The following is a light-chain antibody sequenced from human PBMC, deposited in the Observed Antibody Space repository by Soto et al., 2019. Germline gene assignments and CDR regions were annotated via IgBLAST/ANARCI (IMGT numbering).Light chain of an antibody. CDR2: DTS. CDR3: LLSYNAARV. CDR1: TGAVTSNHH. J-gene: IGLJ2*01. Sequence: QSVLTQPPSVSGAPGGTVTLTCGSSTGAVTSNHHPYWFQQKAGQAPRTLIYDTSNKHSWTPARFSGSLLGDKAALTLSGAQPEDEAQYYCLLSYNAARVFGGGTQLTVL. V-gene: IGLV7-46*01.